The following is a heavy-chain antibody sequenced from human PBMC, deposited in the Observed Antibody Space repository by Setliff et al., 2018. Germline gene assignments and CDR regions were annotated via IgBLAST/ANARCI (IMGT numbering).Heavy chain of an antibody. Sequence: GGSLRLSCAASGFSFSSFWMSWVRQPPGKGLEWVANINQDGSAQYYVDSVKGRFTISRDNAKNSLYLQMNSLRAEDTALFYCARAVTIFGVVTPIYFYYMDVWGKGTTVTVSS. CDR1: GFSFSSFW. D-gene: IGHD3-3*01. CDR2: INQDGSAQ. V-gene: IGHV3-7*01. J-gene: IGHJ6*03. CDR3: ARAVTIFGVVTPIYFYYMDV.